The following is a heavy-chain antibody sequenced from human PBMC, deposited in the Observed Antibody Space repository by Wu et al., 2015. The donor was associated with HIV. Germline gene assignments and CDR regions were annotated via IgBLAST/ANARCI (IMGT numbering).Heavy chain of an antibody. CDR2: LNPSGGRV. CDR3: ATLARSRPSD. CDR1: GYTFTDYM. V-gene: IGHV1-2*06. J-gene: IGHJ4*02. D-gene: IGHD6-6*01. Sequence: QVQLIQSGTEVKRPGASVRVSCKTSGYTFTDYMIYWFRQAPGQGLEWMGRLNPSGGRVDYEQKFQGRITLTRDMSVSTVYLEVNSLRGDDTAVYYCATLARSRPSDWGQGTLVTVST.